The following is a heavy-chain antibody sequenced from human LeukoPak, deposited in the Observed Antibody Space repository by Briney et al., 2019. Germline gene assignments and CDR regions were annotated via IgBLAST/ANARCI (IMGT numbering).Heavy chain of an antibody. Sequence: GGSLRLSCAASGFTFSSYAMSWVRQAPGKGLEWVSAISGSGGSTYYADSVKGRFTISRDNSKNTLYLQMNSLRAEDTAVYFFAEGVGGGASGDWGQGTLVTVSS. V-gene: IGHV3-23*01. CDR1: GFTFSSYA. J-gene: IGHJ4*02. D-gene: IGHD3-3*01. CDR2: ISGSGGST. CDR3: AEGVGGGASGD.